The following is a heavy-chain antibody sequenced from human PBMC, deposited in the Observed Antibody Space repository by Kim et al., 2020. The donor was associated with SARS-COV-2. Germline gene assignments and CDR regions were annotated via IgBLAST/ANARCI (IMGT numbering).Heavy chain of an antibody. J-gene: IGHJ4*02. CDR3: AKTRIAAAGWYFDY. CDR2: ISWNSGSI. D-gene: IGHD6-13*01. Sequence: GGSLRLSCAASGFTFDDYAMHWVRQAPGKGLEWVSGISWNSGSIGYADSVKGRFTISRDNAKNSLYLQMNSLRAEDTALYYCAKTRIAAAGWYFDYWGQGTLVTVSS. CDR1: GFTFDDYA. V-gene: IGHV3-9*01.